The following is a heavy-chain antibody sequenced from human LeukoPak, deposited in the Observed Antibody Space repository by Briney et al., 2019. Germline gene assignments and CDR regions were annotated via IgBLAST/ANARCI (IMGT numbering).Heavy chain of an antibody. Sequence: GGSLRLSCAASGFTFDDYAMHWVRRAPGKGLEWVSGISWNSGSIGYADSVKGRFTISRDNAKNSLYLQMNSLRAEDTALYYCAKGRPWTNYYYYGMDVWGQGTTVTVSS. V-gene: IGHV3-9*01. CDR2: ISWNSGSI. J-gene: IGHJ6*02. CDR3: AKGRPWTNYYYYGMDV. CDR1: GFTFDDYA. D-gene: IGHD3/OR15-3a*01.